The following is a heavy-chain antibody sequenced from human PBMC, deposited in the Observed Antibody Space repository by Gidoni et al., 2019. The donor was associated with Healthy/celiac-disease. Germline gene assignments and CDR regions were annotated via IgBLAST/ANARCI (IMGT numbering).Heavy chain of an antibody. CDR2: ISWNSGSI. Sequence: EVQLVESGGGLVQPGRSLRLSCAASGFTFDDYAMLWVRQVPGKGLERVSGISWNSGSIGYADSVKGRFTISRDNAKNSLYLQMNSLRAEDTALYYCAKDMALGGYDPSYGMDVWGQGTTVTVSS. J-gene: IGHJ6*02. CDR1: GFTFDDYA. D-gene: IGHD5-12*01. V-gene: IGHV3-9*01. CDR3: AKDMALGGYDPSYGMDV.